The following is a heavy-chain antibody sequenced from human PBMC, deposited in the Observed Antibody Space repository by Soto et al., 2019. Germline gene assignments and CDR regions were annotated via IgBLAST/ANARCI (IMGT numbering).Heavy chain of an antibody. D-gene: IGHD3-22*01. Sequence: GGSLRLSCAASGFTFSSYAVSWVRQAPGKGPEWISSISGSGSTIYYADSVKGRFTISRDNSKNTLYLQMSSLRAEDTAVYYCAKVFYYYDSSGYYYFDYWGQGALVTSPQ. CDR1: GFTFSSYA. CDR2: ISGSGSTI. J-gene: IGHJ4*02. CDR3: AKVFYYYDSSGYYYFDY. V-gene: IGHV3-23*01.